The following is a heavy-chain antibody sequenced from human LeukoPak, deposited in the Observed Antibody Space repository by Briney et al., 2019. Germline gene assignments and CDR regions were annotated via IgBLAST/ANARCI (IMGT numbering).Heavy chain of an antibody. J-gene: IGHJ4*02. CDR2: ISGGGGST. CDR3: AKDRRYDILTGYRSPSSDY. V-gene: IGHV3-23*01. CDR1: GFTFSNCA. D-gene: IGHD3-9*01. Sequence: GGSLRLSCAASGFTFSNCAMSWVRQAPGKGLEWVSGISGGGGSTYYADSVKGRFTISRDNSKNTLYLQMNSLRAEDTAVYYCAKDRRYDILTGYRSPSSDYWGQGTLVTVSS.